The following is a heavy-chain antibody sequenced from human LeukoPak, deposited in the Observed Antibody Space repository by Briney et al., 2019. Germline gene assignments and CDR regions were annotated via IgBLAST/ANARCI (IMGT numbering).Heavy chain of an antibody. Sequence: SETLSLTCTVSGGSISSYYWSWIRQPPGKGLEWIGYIYYSGSTNYNPSLKSRVTISVDTSKNQFSLKLSSVTAADTAVYYCARDHLVSPSLRFFDPWGQGTLVTVSS. D-gene: IGHD1-14*01. CDR1: GGSISSYY. CDR3: ARDHLVSPSLRFFDP. J-gene: IGHJ5*02. V-gene: IGHV4-59*12. CDR2: IYYSGST.